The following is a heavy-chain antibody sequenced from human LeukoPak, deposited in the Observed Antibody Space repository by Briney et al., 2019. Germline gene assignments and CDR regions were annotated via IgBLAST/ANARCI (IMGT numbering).Heavy chain of an antibody. CDR2: ISSSSSYI. Sequence: GGSLRLSCAASGFTFSSYSMSWVRQAPGKGLEWVSSISSSSSYIYYADSVKGRFTISRDNAKNSLHLQMNSLRAEDTAVYYCASTLDDYYMDVWGKGTTVTVSS. D-gene: IGHD2/OR15-2a*01. CDR3: ASTLDDYYMDV. CDR1: GFTFSSYS. V-gene: IGHV3-21*01. J-gene: IGHJ6*03.